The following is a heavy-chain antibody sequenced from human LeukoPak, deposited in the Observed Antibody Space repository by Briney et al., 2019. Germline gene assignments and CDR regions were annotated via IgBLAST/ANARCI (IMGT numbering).Heavy chain of an antibody. J-gene: IGHJ4*02. CDR3: ARLVGGSYGFSRLDY. CDR2: IYYSGST. V-gene: IGHV4-59*12. D-gene: IGHD1-26*01. CDR1: GGSISSYY. Sequence: SETLSLTCTVSGGSISSYYWSWIRQPPGKGLEWIGYIYYSGSTNYNPSLKSRVTISVDTSKNQFSLKLSSVTAADTAVYYCARLVGGSYGFSRLDYWGQGTLVTVSS.